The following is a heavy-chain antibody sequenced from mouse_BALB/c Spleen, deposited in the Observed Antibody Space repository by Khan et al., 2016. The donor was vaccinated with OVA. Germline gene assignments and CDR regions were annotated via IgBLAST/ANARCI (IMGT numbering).Heavy chain of an antibody. CDR3: ARQGGY. CDR2: ISSGGSYT. V-gene: IGHV5-9-3*01. Sequence: DVQLVESGGGLVKPGGSLKLSCAASGFTFSSYAMSWVRQTPEKRLEWVATISSGGSYTYYPDSVKGRFPISRDNAKNTLYLQTSSVRSEDRAMYYCARQGGYWGQGTLVTVSA. CDR1: GFTFSSYA. J-gene: IGHJ3*02.